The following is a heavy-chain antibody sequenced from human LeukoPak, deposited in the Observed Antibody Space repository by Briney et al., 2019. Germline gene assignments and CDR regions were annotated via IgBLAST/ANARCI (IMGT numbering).Heavy chain of an antibody. V-gene: IGHV1-69*01. CDR1: GGTFSSYA. CDR3: ARGGRDGYNLYYFDY. CDR2: IIPIFGTA. J-gene: IGHJ4*02. D-gene: IGHD5-24*01. Sequence: SVKVSCKASGGTFSSYAISRVRQAPGQGLEWMGGIIPIFGTANYAQKFQGRVTITADESTSTAYMELSSLRSEDTAVYYCARGGRDGYNLYYFDYWGQGTLVTVSS.